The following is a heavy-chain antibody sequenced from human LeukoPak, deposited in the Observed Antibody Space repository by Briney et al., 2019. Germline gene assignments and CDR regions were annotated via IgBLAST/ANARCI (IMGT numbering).Heavy chain of an antibody. CDR2: MSHSGST. CDR3: ARGRTSFDY. V-gene: IGHV4-59*01. Sequence: SETLSLTCTVSGGYISSYYWSWIRQPPGKGLEWIGYMSHSGSTNYSPSLKSRVTISLDTSKNQFSLKLTSVTAADTAVYYCARGRTSFDYWGQGTLVTASS. CDR1: GGYISSYY. D-gene: IGHD4/OR15-4a*01. J-gene: IGHJ4*02.